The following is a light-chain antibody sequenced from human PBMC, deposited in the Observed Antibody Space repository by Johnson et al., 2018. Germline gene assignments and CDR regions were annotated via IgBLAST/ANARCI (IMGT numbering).Light chain of an antibody. Sequence: QSVLTQPPSVSAAPGQKVTISCSGSSSNIGNNYVSWYQQLPGTAPKLLIYENNKRPSGIPDLFSGSKSGTSATLGITGLQTGDEADYYCGTGDSSLSAGNVFGTGTKVIVL. CDR2: ENN. V-gene: IGLV1-51*02. CDR1: SSNIGNNY. CDR3: GTGDSSLSAGNV. J-gene: IGLJ1*01.